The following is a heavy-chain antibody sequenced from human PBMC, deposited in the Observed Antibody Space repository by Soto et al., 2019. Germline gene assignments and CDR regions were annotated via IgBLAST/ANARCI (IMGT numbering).Heavy chain of an antibody. CDR1: EFTFSDYA. Sequence: QVQLVESGGGVVQPGRSLRLSCAASEFTFSDYAMHWVRQAPGKGREWVAVISDDGDKVFYADSMKDRLTISRDNSKSTLFLQLTSLGPEDTALYYCARAHYHDSSGPNGHAFDIWGQGTLVTVSS. J-gene: IGHJ3*02. CDR3: ARAHYHDSSGPNGHAFDI. CDR2: ISDDGDKV. D-gene: IGHD3-22*01. V-gene: IGHV3-30-3*01.